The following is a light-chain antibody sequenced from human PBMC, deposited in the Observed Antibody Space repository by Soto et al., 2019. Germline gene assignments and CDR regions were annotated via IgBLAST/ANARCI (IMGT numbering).Light chain of an antibody. CDR1: QSVSSY. Sequence: EIVLTQSPATLSLSPVERATLSGMASQSVSSYLAWYQQKPGQAPRLLIYDASNRATGIPARFSGSGSGTDFTLTISSLEPEDFAVYYCQQYGSSPRTFGQGTKVDIK. CDR2: DAS. CDR3: QQYGSSPRT. V-gene: IGKV3-11*01. J-gene: IGKJ1*01.